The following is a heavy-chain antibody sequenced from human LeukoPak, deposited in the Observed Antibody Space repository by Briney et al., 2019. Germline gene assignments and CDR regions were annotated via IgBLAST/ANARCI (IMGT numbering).Heavy chain of an antibody. CDR3: AKDYLAAADY. J-gene: IGHJ4*02. CDR2: ISYDGSNK. D-gene: IGHD6-13*01. Sequence: GGSLRLSCAASGFTFSSYGMHWVRQAPGKGLEWVAVISYDGSNKYYADSVKGRFTISRDNSKNTLYLQMNSLRAEDTAVYYCAKDYLAAADYWGQGTPVTVSS. CDR1: GFTFSSYG. V-gene: IGHV3-30*18.